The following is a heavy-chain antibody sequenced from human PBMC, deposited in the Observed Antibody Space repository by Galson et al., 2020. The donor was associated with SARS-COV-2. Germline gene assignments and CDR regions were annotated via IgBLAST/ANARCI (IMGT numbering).Heavy chain of an antibody. CDR2: IYHSGST. CDR3: ASINCSGGSCYWFDP. J-gene: IGHJ5*02. D-gene: IGHD2-15*01. CDR1: GGSISTYY. V-gene: IGHV4-59*08. Sequence: SETLSLTCTVSGGSISTYYWSWIRQPPGKGLEWIGSIYHSGSTTYNPPLKSRVTISVDTSKNQFSLKLSSVTAADTAVYYCASINCSGGSCYWFDPWGQGTLVTVSS.